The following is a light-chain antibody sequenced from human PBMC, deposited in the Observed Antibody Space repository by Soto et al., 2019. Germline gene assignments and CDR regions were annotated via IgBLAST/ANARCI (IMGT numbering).Light chain of an antibody. V-gene: IGLV1-40*01. CDR1: SSNIGAGYD. CDR3: QSYDSSLSRSV. J-gene: IGLJ1*01. Sequence: QSVLTQPPSVSGAPGQRVTISCTGSSSNIGAGYDVHWYQQLPGTAPKLPIYGNSNRPSGVPDRFSGSKSGTSASLAITGLQAEDEADYYCQSYDSSLSRSVFGTGTKLTVL. CDR2: GNS.